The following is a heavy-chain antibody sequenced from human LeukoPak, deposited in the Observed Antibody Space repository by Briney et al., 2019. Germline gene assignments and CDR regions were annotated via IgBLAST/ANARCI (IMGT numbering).Heavy chain of an antibody. V-gene: IGHV4-34*01. CDR2: INHSGST. CDR1: GGSFSGYY. D-gene: IGHD3-10*01. CDR3: ARLRPMVRGVSRYYYYMDV. J-gene: IGHJ6*03. Sequence: SETLSLTCAVYGGSFSGYYWSWIRQPPGKGLEWIGEINHSGSTNYNPSLKSRVTISVDTSKNQFSLKLSSVTAADTAVYYCARLRPMVRGVSRYYYYMDVWGKGTTVTISS.